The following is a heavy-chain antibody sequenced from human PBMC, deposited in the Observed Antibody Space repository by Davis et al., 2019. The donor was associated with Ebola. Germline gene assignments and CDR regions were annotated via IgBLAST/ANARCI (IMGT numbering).Heavy chain of an antibody. CDR3: ASRHDY. V-gene: IGHV3-48*02. Sequence: PGGSLRLSCAASGFTFSSFWMSWVRQAPGKGLEWVSYISGSSSTIYYADSVKGRFTISRDNAKNSLYLQMNSLRDEDTAVYYCASRHDYWGQGTLVTVSS. CDR1: GFTFSSFW. CDR2: ISGSSSTI. J-gene: IGHJ4*02.